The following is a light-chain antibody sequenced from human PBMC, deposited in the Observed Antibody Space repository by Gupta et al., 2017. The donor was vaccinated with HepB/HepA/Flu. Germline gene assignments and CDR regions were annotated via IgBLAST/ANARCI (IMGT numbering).Light chain of an antibody. J-gene: IGKJ1*01. Sequence: DIQMTQSPSTLSASVGDRVTITCRSSQSISNWLAWYQQKTGKAPKLLSYKASSLESGVPSRFSGSGSGTEFTLTISSLQPDDFATYYCQQYNSQGTFGQGTKVEIK. V-gene: IGKV1-5*03. CDR2: KAS. CDR1: QSISNW. CDR3: QQYNSQGT.